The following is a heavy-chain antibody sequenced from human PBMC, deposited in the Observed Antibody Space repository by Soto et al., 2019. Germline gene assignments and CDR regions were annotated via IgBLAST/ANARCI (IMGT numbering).Heavy chain of an antibody. CDR2: ISGSGGST. D-gene: IGHD6-19*01. J-gene: IGHJ6*02. CDR1: GFTFSSYA. Sequence: GSLRLSCAASGFTFSSYAMSWVRQAPGKGLEWVSAISGSGGSTYYADSVKGRFTISRDNSKNTLYLQMNSLRAEDTAVYYCAKDSRXGYSSGWYSAYYYGMDVWGQGTTVTVSS. CDR3: AKDSRXGYSSGWYSAYYYGMDV. V-gene: IGHV3-23*01.